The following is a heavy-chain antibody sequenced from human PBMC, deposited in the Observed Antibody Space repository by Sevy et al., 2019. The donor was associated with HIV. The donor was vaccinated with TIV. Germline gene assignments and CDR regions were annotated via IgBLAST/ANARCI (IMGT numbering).Heavy chain of an antibody. CDR1: GYTFPTFS. V-gene: IGHV3-21*05. Sequence: GGSLRLSCTASGYTFPTFSFNWVRQAPGKGLEWLSYISTGTDHIYYADSSKGRFTISRDDTKNSVYLEMKSLRDEDTAPYYYGRRGVDVYNDYFDFWGQGTLVTVSS. D-gene: IGHD3-10*01. CDR3: GRRGVDVYNDYFDF. CDR2: ISTGTDHI. J-gene: IGHJ4*02.